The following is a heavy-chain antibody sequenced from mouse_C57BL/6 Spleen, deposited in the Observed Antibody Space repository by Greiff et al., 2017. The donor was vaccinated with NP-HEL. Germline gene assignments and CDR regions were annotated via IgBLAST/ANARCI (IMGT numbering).Heavy chain of an antibody. D-gene: IGHD1-1*02. Sequence: VKLMESGPELVKPGASVKISCKASGYAFSSSWMNWVKQRPGKGLEWIGRIYPGDGDTNYNGKFKGKATLTADKSSSTAYMQLSSLTSEDSAVYFCARSKAGNYFDYWGQGTTLTVSS. CDR3: ARSKAGNYFDY. CDR2: IYPGDGDT. V-gene: IGHV1-82*01. CDR1: GYAFSSSW. J-gene: IGHJ2*01.